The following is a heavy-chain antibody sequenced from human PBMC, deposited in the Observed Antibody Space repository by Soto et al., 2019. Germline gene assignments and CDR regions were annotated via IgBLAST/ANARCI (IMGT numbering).Heavy chain of an antibody. CDR2: IYYSGST. V-gene: IGHV4-31*03. Sequence: SETLSLTCTVSGGSISSGGYYWSWIRQHPGKGLEWIGYIYYSGSTYYNPSLKSRVTISVDMSKNQFSLKLSSVTAADTAVYYCAREPRGGNSGIDYWGQGTLVTVSS. D-gene: IGHD2-21*02. CDR3: AREPRGGNSGIDY. CDR1: GGSISSGGYY. J-gene: IGHJ4*02.